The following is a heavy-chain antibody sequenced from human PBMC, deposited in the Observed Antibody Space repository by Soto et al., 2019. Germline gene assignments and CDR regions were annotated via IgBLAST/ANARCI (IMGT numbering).Heavy chain of an antibody. CDR2: ISYDGSNK. V-gene: IGHV3-30*18. Sequence: QVQLVESGGGVVQPGRSLRLSCAASGFNCSSSGMHWDRQAPGKWLERVEVISYDGSNKYYADSVKGRFTRSRDNTKNTPYLQMNSLRAGDTAVYYGAKGLWQWLVPGKRGQVTMVTGSS. J-gene: IGHJ4*02. CDR3: AKGLWQWLVPGK. CDR1: GFNCSSSG. D-gene: IGHD6-19*01.